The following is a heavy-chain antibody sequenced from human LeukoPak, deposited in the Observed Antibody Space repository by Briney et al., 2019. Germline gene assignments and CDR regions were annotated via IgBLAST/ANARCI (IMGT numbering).Heavy chain of an antibody. J-gene: IGHJ4*02. Sequence: GGSLRHSYAASGFTFSSYKMNWVRQAPGKGLEWVSSISTSSNYIYYADSVKGRFTISRDNAKNSLYLQMNSLRAEDTAVYYCARDRSAPPSDYWGQGTLVTVSS. V-gene: IGHV3-21*01. CDR1: GFTFSSYK. CDR3: ARDRSAPPSDY. CDR2: ISTSSNYI.